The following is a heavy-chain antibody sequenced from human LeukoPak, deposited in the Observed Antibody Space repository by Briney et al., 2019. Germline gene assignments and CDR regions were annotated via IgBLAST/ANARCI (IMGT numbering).Heavy chain of an antibody. D-gene: IGHD3-3*01. V-gene: IGHV4-34*01. CDR3: ARVPLRFLEPFDY. J-gene: IGHJ4*02. Sequence: SETLSLTCSVYGGSANGYYWRWIRQPPGKGLEWIGEINHSGTTNYNPSLKSRVTMSLDTSKNQFSLRLNSVTAADTAVYYCARVPLRFLEPFDYWGQGTLVTVSS. CDR1: GGSANGYY. CDR2: INHSGTT.